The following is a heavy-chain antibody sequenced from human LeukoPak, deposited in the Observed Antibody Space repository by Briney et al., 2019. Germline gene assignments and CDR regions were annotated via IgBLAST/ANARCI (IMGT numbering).Heavy chain of an antibody. J-gene: IGHJ4*02. D-gene: IGHD4-17*01. Sequence: GASVKVSCKTSGYTFTTYHINWVRQATGQGLEWLGWMNSYNGDRGYAQKFQGRLSITSDTSISTAYMELSSLKSDDTAIYFCARTTSLTASGYDCWGQGTLVTVSS. CDR2: MNSYNGDR. CDR1: GYTFTTYH. V-gene: IGHV1-8*02. CDR3: ARTTSLTASGYDC.